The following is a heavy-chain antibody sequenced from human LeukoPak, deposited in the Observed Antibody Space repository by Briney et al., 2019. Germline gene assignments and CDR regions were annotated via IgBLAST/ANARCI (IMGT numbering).Heavy chain of an antibody. D-gene: IGHD2-2*01. CDR3: ARRLTQYDCFDP. Sequence: SQTLSLTCAISGDSVSSNSVAWNWIRQSPSRGLEWLGRTYYRSTWYNDYAVSVRGRITVNPDTSKSQFSLHLNSVTPEDTAVYYCARRLTQYDCFDPWGQGILVTVSS. CDR1: GDSVSSNSVA. V-gene: IGHV6-1*01. J-gene: IGHJ5*02. CDR2: TYYRSTWYN.